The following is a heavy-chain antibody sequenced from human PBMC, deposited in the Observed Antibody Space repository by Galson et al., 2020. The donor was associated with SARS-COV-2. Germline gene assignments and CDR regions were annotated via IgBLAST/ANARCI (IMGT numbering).Heavy chain of an antibody. CDR2: ISAYNGNT. CDR1: GYTFTSYG. Sequence: ASVKVSCKASGYTFTSYGISWVRQAPGQGLEWMGWISAYNGNTNYAQKLQGRVTMTTDTSTSTAYMELRSLRSDDTAVYYCARDWGGGYCRGGSCYWFDYWGQGTLVTVSS. CDR3: ARDWGGGYCRGGSCYWFDY. J-gene: IGHJ4*02. V-gene: IGHV1-18*01. D-gene: IGHD2-15*01.